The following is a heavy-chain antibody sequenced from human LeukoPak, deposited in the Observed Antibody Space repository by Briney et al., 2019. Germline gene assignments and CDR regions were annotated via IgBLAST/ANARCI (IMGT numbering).Heavy chain of an antibody. CDR3: ARGLIVVVPAAPGY. CDR2: INPNSGDT. V-gene: IGHV1-2*02. Sequence: ASVKVSCKASGYTFTGYYMHWVRQAPGQGLEWMGWINPNSGDTNYAQKFQGRVTMTRDTSISTAYMELSRLRSDDTAVYYCARGLIVVVPAAPGYWGQGTLVTVSS. D-gene: IGHD2-2*01. J-gene: IGHJ4*02. CDR1: GYTFTGYY.